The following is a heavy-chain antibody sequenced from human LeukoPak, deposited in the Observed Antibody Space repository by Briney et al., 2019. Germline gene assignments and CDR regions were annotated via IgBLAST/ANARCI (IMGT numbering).Heavy chain of an antibody. D-gene: IGHD3-22*01. CDR3: ATALVNYDSSGYYTG. V-gene: IGHV3-53*01. J-gene: IGHJ4*02. Sequence: PGGSLRLSCAASGFTVSSNYMSWVRQAPGKGLEWVSVIYSGGSTYYADSVKGRFTISRDNSKNTLYLQMNSLRAEDTAVYYCATALVNYDSSGYYTGWGQGTLVTVSS. CDR1: GFTVSSNY. CDR2: IYSGGST.